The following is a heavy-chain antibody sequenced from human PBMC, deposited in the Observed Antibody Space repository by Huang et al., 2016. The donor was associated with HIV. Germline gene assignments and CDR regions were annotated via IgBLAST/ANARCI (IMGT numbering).Heavy chain of an antibody. Sequence: EVQLVQSGAEVKKSGESLKISCKGSGYKVTSYWIGWVRQTPGKGLEWMGIIYPGDSDTRYRPSFQGQVTISADKSISTAYLQWSSLKASDTAMYYCARQRAYGSTYADYWGQGTLVTVSS. D-gene: IGHD4-4*01. J-gene: IGHJ4*02. CDR3: ARQRAYGSTYADY. CDR1: GYKVTSYW. CDR2: IYPGDSDT. V-gene: IGHV5-51*01.